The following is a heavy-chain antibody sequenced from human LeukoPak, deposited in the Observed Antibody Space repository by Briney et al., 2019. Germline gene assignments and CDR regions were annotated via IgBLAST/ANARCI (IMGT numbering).Heavy chain of an antibody. D-gene: IGHD6-6*01. J-gene: IGHJ4*02. CDR3: ARDSLAARPLAD. Sequence: PSETLSLTCAVYGGSFSGYYWSWIRQPPGKGLEWIGEINHSGSTNYNPSLKSRVTISVDKSKNQFSLKLSSVTAADTAVYYCARDSLAARPLADWGQGTLVTVSS. V-gene: IGHV4-34*01. CDR2: INHSGST. CDR1: GGSFSGYY.